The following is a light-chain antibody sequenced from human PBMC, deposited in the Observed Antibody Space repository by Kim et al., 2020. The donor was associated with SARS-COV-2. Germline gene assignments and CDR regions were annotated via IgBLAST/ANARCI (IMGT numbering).Light chain of an antibody. J-gene: IGLJ2*01. Sequence: QSALTQPRSVSGSPGQSITISCTGTSSDVGGYNYVTWYQQHPGKAPKVIIYDVSKRPSGIPDRFSGSKSGNTASLTISGLQTEDEGDYHCCSYAGSNDLFFGGGTQLTVL. CDR3: CSYAGSNDLF. CDR1: SSDVGGYNY. V-gene: IGLV2-11*01. CDR2: DVS.